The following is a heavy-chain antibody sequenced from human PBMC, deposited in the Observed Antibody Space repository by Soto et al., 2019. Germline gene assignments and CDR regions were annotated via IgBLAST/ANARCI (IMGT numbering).Heavy chain of an antibody. CDR2: INPNSGNI. D-gene: IGHD2-21*01. Sequence: GASVKVSCKASGDTFTTYDINWVRQATGHGLEWMGWINPNSGNIGYAQRFQGRVTMTRDTSTSTVYMELSSLRSEDTAVYYCARVSRAGGGDCYGYWGQGTLVTVSS. CDR3: ARVSRAGGGDCYGY. CDR1: GDTFTTYD. V-gene: IGHV1-8*01. J-gene: IGHJ4*02.